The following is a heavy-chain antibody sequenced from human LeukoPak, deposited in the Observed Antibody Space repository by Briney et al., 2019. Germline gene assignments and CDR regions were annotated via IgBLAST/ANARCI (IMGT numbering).Heavy chain of an antibody. V-gene: IGHV3-23*01. CDR1: GLTFSNYA. D-gene: IGHD2/OR15-2a*01. CDR2: VSGSGGST. J-gene: IGHJ4*02. Sequence: PGGSLRLSCAASGLTFSNYAMSWVRQAPGKGLEWVSGVSGSGGSTFYADSVKGRFTISRGNSKNTLYLQMNSLRGEDTAVYYCAKGSAPGLSNIDYWGQGTLVTVSS. CDR3: AKGSAPGLSNIDY.